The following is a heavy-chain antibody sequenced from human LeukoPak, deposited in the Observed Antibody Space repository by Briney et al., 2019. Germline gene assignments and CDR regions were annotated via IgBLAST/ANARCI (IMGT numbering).Heavy chain of an antibody. J-gene: IGHJ4*02. CDR2: ISYDGSNK. CDR1: GFTFSSYG. D-gene: IGHD6-6*01. V-gene: IGHV3-30*03. CDR3: AREGSSSDNNFDY. Sequence: GGSLRLSCAASGFTFSSYGMHWVRQAPGKGLEWVAVISYDGSNKYYADSVKGRFTISRDNAKNSLYLQMNSLRAENTAVYYCAREGSSSDNNFDYWGQGTLVTVSS.